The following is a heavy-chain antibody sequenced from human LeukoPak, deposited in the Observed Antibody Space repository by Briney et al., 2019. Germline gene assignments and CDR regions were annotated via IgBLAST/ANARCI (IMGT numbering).Heavy chain of an antibody. V-gene: IGHV3-11*04. Sequence: GGSLRLSCASSGFTFSDYYMSWIRQAPGKGLEWLSYISGSSSIIYYADSVKGRLTISRDNAKSSLFLQLDSLRAEDTAVYYCARDRGFSGYDPSDFWGQGTLVTVSS. CDR3: ARDRGFSGYDPSDF. D-gene: IGHD5-12*01. CDR1: GFTFSDYY. CDR2: ISGSSSII. J-gene: IGHJ4*02.